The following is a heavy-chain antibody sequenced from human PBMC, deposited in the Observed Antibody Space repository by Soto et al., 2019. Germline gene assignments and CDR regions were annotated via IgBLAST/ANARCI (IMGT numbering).Heavy chain of an antibody. CDR3: TRDYGDSPYYYYYYMDV. CDR1: GYTFTSYD. D-gene: IGHD4-17*01. J-gene: IGHJ6*03. V-gene: IGHV1-8*01. Sequence: GESLKISCKASGYTFTSYDINWVRQATGQGLEWMGWMNPNSGNTGYAQKFQGRVTMTRNTSISTAYMELSSLRSEDTAVYYCTRDYGDSPYYYYYYMDVWGKGTTVTVSS. CDR2: MNPNSGNT.